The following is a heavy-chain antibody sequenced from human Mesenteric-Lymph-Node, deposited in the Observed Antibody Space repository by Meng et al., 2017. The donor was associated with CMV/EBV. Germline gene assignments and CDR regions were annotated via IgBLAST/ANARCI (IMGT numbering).Heavy chain of an antibody. CDR2: IIPIFGTA. J-gene: IGHJ4*02. Sequence: SVTVSCKASGGTFSSYVISWVRQAPGQGLEWMGGIIPIFGTANYAQKFQGRVTITTDESTSTAYMELSSLRSEDTAVYYCARGGELLYAQFDYWGQGTLVTVSS. V-gene: IGHV1-69*05. CDR1: GGTFSSYV. D-gene: IGHD1-26*01. CDR3: ARGGELLYAQFDY.